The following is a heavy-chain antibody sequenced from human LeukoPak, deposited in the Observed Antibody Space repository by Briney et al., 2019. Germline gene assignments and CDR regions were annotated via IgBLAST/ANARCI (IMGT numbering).Heavy chain of an antibody. CDR1: GGTFSSYA. CDR2: TIPIFGTA. J-gene: IGHJ4*02. V-gene: IGHV1-69*06. CDR3: ARDGCSSTSCYMDY. D-gene: IGHD2-2*02. Sequence: ASVKVSCKASGGTFSSYAISWVRQAPGQGLEWMGGTIPIFGTANYAQKFQGRVTITADKSTSTAYMELSSLRSEDTAVYYCARDGCSSTSCYMDYWGQGTLVTVSS.